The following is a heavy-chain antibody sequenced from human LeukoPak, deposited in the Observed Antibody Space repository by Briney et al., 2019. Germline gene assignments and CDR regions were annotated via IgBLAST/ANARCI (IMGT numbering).Heavy chain of an antibody. CDR2: ISYDGSNK. CDR1: GFTFSSYA. CDR3: ARGYNWNGADAFDI. V-gene: IGHV3-30*04. D-gene: IGHD1-20*01. Sequence: GGSLRLSCAASGFTFSSYAMHWVRQAPSKGLEWVAVISYDGSNKYYADSVKGRFTISRDNSKNTLYLQMNSLRAEDTAVYYCARGYNWNGADAFDIWGQGTMVTVSS. J-gene: IGHJ3*02.